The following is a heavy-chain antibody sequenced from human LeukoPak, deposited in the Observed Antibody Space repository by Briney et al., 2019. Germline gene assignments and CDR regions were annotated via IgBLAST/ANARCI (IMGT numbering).Heavy chain of an antibody. CDR2: LYPGVST. D-gene: IGHD3-22*01. V-gene: IGHV4-4*07. Sequence: PSETLSLTCTVSGGPMYSYYWAWIRQTAEKGLDWIGRLYPGVSTNYNPSLKSRLTISVDTSKNQFALKLSAVTAADTAVYYCARLKFYDSTGYSPGHYMDVWGKGTTVTVSS. CDR1: GGPMYSYY. J-gene: IGHJ6*03. CDR3: ARLKFYDSTGYSPGHYMDV.